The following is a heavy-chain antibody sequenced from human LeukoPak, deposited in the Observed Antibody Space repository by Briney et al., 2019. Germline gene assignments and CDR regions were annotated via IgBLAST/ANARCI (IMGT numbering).Heavy chain of an antibody. Sequence: SETLSLTCTVSGGSISSYYWSWIRQPPGKGLEWIGSIYYSGSTYYNPSLKSRVTISVDTSKNQFSLKLSSVTAADTAVYYCARGDGINWFDPWGQGTLVTVSS. CDR2: IYYSGST. D-gene: IGHD1-26*01. CDR3: ARGDGINWFDP. J-gene: IGHJ5*02. CDR1: GGSISSYY. V-gene: IGHV4-39*01.